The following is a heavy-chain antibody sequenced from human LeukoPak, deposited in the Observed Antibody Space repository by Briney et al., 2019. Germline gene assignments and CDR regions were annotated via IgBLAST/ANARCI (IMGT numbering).Heavy chain of an antibody. CDR2: IYYTGST. CDR3: ARAVHSFGFYYGMDV. J-gene: IGHJ6*02. Sequence: SETLSLTCTVSGGSISSFYWNWIRQPPGKGLEWIGNIYYTGSTNYNPSLKSRLSISVDTSKNEFPLKLSSGTAADPAVYSCARAVHSFGFYYGMDVWGQGTTVTVSS. CDR1: GGSISSFY. D-gene: IGHD5-18*01. V-gene: IGHV4-59*01.